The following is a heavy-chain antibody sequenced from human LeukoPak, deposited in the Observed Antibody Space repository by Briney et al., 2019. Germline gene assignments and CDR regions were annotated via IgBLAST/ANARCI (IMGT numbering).Heavy chain of an antibody. D-gene: IGHD3-3*01. CDR2: MNPNSGNT. V-gene: IGHV1-8*01. CDR3: ARVRYDFWSGYYRRHYFDY. J-gene: IGHJ4*02. CDR1: GYTFTSYD. Sequence: ASVKVSCKASGYTFTSYDINWVRQATGQGLEWMGWMNPNSGNTGYAQKLQGRVTITRNTSINTAYMELSSLRSEDTAVYYCARVRYDFWSGYYRRHYFDYWGQGTLVTVSS.